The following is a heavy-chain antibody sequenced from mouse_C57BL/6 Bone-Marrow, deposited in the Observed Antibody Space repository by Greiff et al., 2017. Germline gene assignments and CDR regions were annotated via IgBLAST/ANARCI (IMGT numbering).Heavy chain of an antibody. CDR1: GYTFTSYW. D-gene: IGHD1-1*01. CDR3: AREGLLRY. V-gene: IGHV1-72*01. Sequence: QVQLQQSGAELVKPGASVKLSCKASGYTFTSYWMHWVKQRPGRGLEWIGRIAPNRSGTKYNAKFKSKATLTVDKPSSTAYMQLSSVTSEDSAVYYGAREGLLRYWGQGTLVTVSA. CDR2: IAPNRSGT. J-gene: IGHJ3*01.